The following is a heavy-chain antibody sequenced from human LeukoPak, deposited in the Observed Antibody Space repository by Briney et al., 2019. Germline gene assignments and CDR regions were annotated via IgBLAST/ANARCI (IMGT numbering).Heavy chain of an antibody. J-gene: IGHJ4*02. V-gene: IGHV3-48*03. CDR1: GFTFSSYE. Sequence: GGSLRLSCTASGFTFSSYEMNWVRQAPGKGLEWISYISKSGGPIYYADSVQGRFTISRENAKNSLYLQMNSLRAEDTAIYYCARVARDYYLWSDPIETFYFDSWGQGTLVTVSS. D-gene: IGHD3-3*01. CDR3: ARVARDYYLWSDPIETFYFDS. CDR2: ISKSGGPI.